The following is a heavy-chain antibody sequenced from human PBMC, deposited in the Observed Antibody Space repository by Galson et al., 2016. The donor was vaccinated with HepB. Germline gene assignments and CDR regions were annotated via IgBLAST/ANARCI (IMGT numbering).Heavy chain of an antibody. J-gene: IGHJ5*02. D-gene: IGHD6-6*01. V-gene: IGHV4-59*01. CDR1: GGFIRNYY. CDR2: IYYSGSA. Sequence: SETLSLTCTVSGGFIRNYYWSWIRQPPGKGLEWIGYIYYSGSANYNPSLMSRVTISVDSSKNQFSLKLSSVTAADTAVYFCARGASSSSYGSRWFDPWGQGILVTVSS. CDR3: ARGASSSSYGSRWFDP.